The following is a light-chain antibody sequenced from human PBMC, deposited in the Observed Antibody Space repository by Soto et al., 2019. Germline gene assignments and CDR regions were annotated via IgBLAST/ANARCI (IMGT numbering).Light chain of an antibody. Sequence: FVLTQSPVTLSLSPGEGATLSCRASQNVGSTCLAWYQQKPGQAPRLLMYDTSNRATGIPARFSGSGSETDFTLTISALEPEDFAVYYCQQCDVSPLTFGQGTKVEI. J-gene: IGKJ1*01. V-gene: IGKV3-20*01. CDR2: DTS. CDR1: QNVGSTC. CDR3: QQCDVSPLT.